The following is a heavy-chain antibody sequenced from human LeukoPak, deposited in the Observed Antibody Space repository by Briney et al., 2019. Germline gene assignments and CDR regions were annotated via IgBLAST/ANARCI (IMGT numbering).Heavy chain of an antibody. J-gene: IGHJ4*02. CDR2: FDPEDGET. V-gene: IGHV1-24*01. D-gene: IGHD3-3*01. CDR3: ARVIGSGYYFDC. Sequence: GASVKVSCKVSGYTLTELSMHWVRQAPGKGLEWMGGFDPEDGETIYAQKFQGRVTMTRDMSTSTVYMELSSLRSEDTAVYYCARVIGSGYYFDCWGQGTLVTVSS. CDR1: GYTLTELS.